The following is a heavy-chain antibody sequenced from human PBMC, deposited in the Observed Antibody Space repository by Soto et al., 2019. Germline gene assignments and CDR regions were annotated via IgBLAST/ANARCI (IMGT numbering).Heavy chain of an antibody. CDR1: GFTFSSYS. Sequence: GSLRLSCAASGFTFSSYSMNWVRQAPGKGLEWVSYISSSSSTIYYADSVKGRFTISRDNAKNSLYLQMNSLRDEDTAVYYCARVSHGDYGMDVWGQGTTVTVSS. CDR3: ARVSHGDYGMDV. V-gene: IGHV3-48*02. CDR2: ISSSSSTI. D-gene: IGHD4-17*01. J-gene: IGHJ6*02.